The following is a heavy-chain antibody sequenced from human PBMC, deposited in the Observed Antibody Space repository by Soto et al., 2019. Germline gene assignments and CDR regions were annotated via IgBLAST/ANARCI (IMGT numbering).Heavy chain of an antibody. CDR1: GGSISSRSYY. Sequence: SETLSLSCTVSGGSISSRSYYWGWIRQPPGKGLEWIGSIFYSGSTYYNPSLKSRITISVDTSKNQFSLKLSSVTATDTAVYYCARTSGSYYDFEYWGQGTLVTVS. D-gene: IGHD1-26*01. CDR2: IFYSGST. V-gene: IGHV4-39*01. CDR3: ARTSGSYYDFEY. J-gene: IGHJ4*02.